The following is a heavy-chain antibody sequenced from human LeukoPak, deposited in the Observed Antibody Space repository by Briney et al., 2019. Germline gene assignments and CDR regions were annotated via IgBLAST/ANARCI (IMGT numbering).Heavy chain of an antibody. D-gene: IGHD5-12*01. Sequence: SQTLSLTCTVSGGSISSGSYYWSWIRQPAGKGLEWIGRIYTSGSTNYNPSLKSRVTMSVDTSKNQFSLKLSSVTAADTAVYYCARDEVDLHGLRLFDYWGQGTLVTVSS. V-gene: IGHV4-61*02. J-gene: IGHJ4*02. CDR2: IYTSGST. CDR3: ARDEVDLHGLRLFDY. CDR1: GGSISSGSYY.